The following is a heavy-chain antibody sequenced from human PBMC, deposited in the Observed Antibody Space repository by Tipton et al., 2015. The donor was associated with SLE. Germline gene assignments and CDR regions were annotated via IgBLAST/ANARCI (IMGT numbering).Heavy chain of an antibody. CDR3: ARRVLLGNYYYYMDV. CDR1: GGSINNYY. CDR2: IYYTGST. Sequence: TLSLTCTVSGGSINNYYWSWIRQPPGKGLEWIGYIYYTGSTHYNPSLKTRVTISVDTSKNQLSLHLSSVTPEDTAVYYCARRVLLGNYYYYMDVWGKGTAVTVSS. V-gene: IGHV4-59*12. J-gene: IGHJ6*03.